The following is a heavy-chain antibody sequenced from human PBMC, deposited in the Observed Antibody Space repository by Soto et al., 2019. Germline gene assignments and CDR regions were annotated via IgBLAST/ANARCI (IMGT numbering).Heavy chain of an antibody. CDR3: ARTYYYGSGSYNWFDP. Sequence: TLSLTCTVSGGSISSGGYYWSWIRQHPVKGLEWIGYIYYSGSTYYNPSLKSRVTISVDTSKNQFSLKLGSVTAADTAVYYCARTYYYGSGSYNWFDPWGQGTLVTVSS. J-gene: IGHJ5*02. CDR1: GGSISSGGYY. CDR2: IYYSGST. V-gene: IGHV4-31*03. D-gene: IGHD3-10*01.